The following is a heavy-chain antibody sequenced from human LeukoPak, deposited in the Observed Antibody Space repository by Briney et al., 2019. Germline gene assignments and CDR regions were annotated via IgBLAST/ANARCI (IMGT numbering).Heavy chain of an antibody. J-gene: IGHJ4*02. Sequence: GGSLRLSCAASGFTFSSYAMIWVRQAPGKGLEWVSAISGSGGSTYYADSVKGRFTISRDNSKNTLYLQMNSLRAEDTAVYYCAKVGYYDFWSGYSEEDYWGQGTLVSVSS. CDR1: GFTFSSYA. D-gene: IGHD3-3*01. CDR2: ISGSGGST. CDR3: AKVGYYDFWSGYSEEDY. V-gene: IGHV3-23*01.